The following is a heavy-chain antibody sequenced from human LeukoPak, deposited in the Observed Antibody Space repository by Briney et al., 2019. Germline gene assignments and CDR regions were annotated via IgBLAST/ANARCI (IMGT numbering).Heavy chain of an antibody. V-gene: IGHV3-23*01. J-gene: IGHJ5*02. D-gene: IGHD6-19*01. CDR3: AKGSSGYFADL. CDR2: ISNDGGGI. CDR1: GFIFNNYG. Sequence: GGSLRLSCAASGFIFNNYGLIWVRQAPGKGLEWVSAISNDGGGIQYAAFVEGRFTIPRDNSKKTLFLHMSSLRAEDTALYYCAKGSSGYFADLWGQGTLVTVSS.